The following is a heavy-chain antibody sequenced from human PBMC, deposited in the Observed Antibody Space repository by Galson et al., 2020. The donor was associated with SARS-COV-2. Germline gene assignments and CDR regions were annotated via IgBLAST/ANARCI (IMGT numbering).Heavy chain of an antibody. Sequence: ASVKVSCKASGGTFSSYAISWVRQAPGQGLEWMGRIIPIFGTANYAQKFQGRVTITADKSTSTAYMELSSLRSEDTAVYYCARVNWSAFDPWGQGTLVTVSS. CDR2: IIPIFGTA. D-gene: IGHD1-1*01. CDR3: ARVNWSAFDP. V-gene: IGHV1-69*06. CDR1: GGTFSSYA. J-gene: IGHJ5*02.